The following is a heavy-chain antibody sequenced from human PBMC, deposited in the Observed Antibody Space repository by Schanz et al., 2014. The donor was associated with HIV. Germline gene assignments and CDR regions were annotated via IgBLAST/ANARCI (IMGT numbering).Heavy chain of an antibody. CDR1: RFTFSRNG. CDR3: AKDPGILPRTYFDS. CDR2: KGGNGDSA. V-gene: IGHV3-23*01. D-gene: IGHD2-2*02. Sequence: EVQLLESGGGLVQPGGFLRLSCAASRFTFSRNGMSWVRRTPNKGREGVSSKGGNGDSAYYADSVRGRFTISRDNSLHMLYLEMKSLRAEDTAVYYCAKDPGILPRTYFDSWGQGTPVTVSS. J-gene: IGHJ4*02.